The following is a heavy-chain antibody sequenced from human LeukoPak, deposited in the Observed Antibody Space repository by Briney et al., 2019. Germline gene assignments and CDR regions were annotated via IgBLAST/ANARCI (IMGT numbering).Heavy chain of an antibody. CDR2: ISGNGDST. V-gene: IGHV3-64*01. D-gene: IGHD3-16*01. CDR3: TRVPAATYYFGMDV. CDR1: GFTFTTYT. Sequence: PGGSLRLSCAASGFTFTTYTMHWVRQAPGRGLEYVSGISGNGDSTYYASSVRGKFTISRDNSKNTLYLQMGSPRPEDMAVYYCTRVPAATYYFGMDVWGQGTTVTVSS. J-gene: IGHJ6*02.